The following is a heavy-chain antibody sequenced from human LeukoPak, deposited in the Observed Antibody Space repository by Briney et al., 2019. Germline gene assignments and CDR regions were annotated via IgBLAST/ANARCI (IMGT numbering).Heavy chain of an antibody. CDR1: GGSISSSNW. CDR2: IYYSGST. V-gene: IGHV4-4*02. CDR3: ARDRAAAGLFDI. J-gene: IGHJ3*02. D-gene: IGHD6-13*01. Sequence: SGTLSLTCAVSGGSISSSNWWSWVRQPPGKGLEWIGSIYYSGSTYYNPSLKSRVTISVDTSKNQFSLKLSSVTAADTAVYYCARDRAAAGLFDIWGQGTMVTVSS.